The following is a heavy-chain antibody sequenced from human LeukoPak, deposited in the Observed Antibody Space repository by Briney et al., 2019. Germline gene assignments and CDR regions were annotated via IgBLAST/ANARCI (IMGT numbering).Heavy chain of an antibody. CDR1: GFTFSSYA. J-gene: IGHJ4*02. CDR2: ISNNGGST. Sequence: GGSLRLSCAASGFTFSSYAMHWVRQAPGKGLEYVSAISNNGGSTYYANSVKGRFTISRDNSKNTLYLQMGSLRAEDMAVYYCARLSMAVVDADYWGQGTLVTVSS. D-gene: IGHD5-24*01. V-gene: IGHV3-64*01. CDR3: ARLSMAVVDADY.